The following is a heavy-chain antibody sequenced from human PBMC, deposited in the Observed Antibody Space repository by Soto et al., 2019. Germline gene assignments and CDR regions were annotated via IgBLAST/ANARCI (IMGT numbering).Heavy chain of an antibody. D-gene: IGHD2-2*01. V-gene: IGHV3-23*01. CDR1: GFTFSSYA. J-gene: IGHJ4*02. Sequence: GGSLRLSCAASGFTFSSYAMSWVRQAPGKGLEWVSAISGSGGSTYYADSVKGRFTISRDNSKNTLYLQMNSLRAEDTAVYYCATRGRRYCSSTSCYDPPDYWGQGTLVTVSS. CDR3: ATRGRRYCSSTSCYDPPDY. CDR2: ISGSGGST.